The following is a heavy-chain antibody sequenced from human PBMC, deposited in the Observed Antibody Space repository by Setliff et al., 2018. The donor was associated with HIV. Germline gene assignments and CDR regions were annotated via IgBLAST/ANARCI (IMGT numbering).Heavy chain of an antibody. CDR2: MYKGGET. CDR1: GFSVTDNY. Sequence: PGGSLRLSCEASGFSVTDNYMGWVRQAPGKGLEWVALMYKGGETYYADFVKGRFTIARDNSKNTVSLQMTNLGTGDTAVYYCAKGGYGGAYYVAGYWGQGTKVTVSS. J-gene: IGHJ4*02. D-gene: IGHD5-18*01. V-gene: IGHV3-66*02. CDR3: AKGGYGGAYYVAGY.